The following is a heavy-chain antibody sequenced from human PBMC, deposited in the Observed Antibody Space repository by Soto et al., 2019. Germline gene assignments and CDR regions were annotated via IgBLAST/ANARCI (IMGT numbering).Heavy chain of an antibody. J-gene: IGHJ4*02. CDR2: ISAHNGNT. Sequence: QVHLVQSGAEVKKPGASVKVSCKGSGYDFTTYGITWVRQAPGQGLEWMAWISAHNGNTDYAQKLQGRVTVTRDTSTSTAYMELRSRRSDATAMYYCARGRYGDYWGQGALVTVSS. D-gene: IGHD1-1*01. V-gene: IGHV1-18*01. CDR3: ARGRYGDY. CDR1: GYDFTTYG.